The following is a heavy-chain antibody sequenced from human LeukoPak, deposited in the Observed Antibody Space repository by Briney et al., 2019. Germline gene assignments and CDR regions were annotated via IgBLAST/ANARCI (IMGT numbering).Heavy chain of an antibody. V-gene: IGHV3-23*01. CDR1: GFTFSSYA. J-gene: IGHJ4*02. CDR3: AKSSEDYGDYVF. CDR2: ISGSGGST. Sequence: PGRSLTLSCAAAGFTFSSYAMSWVRHAPGKGLEWVSAISGSGGSTYYAGSVRGRFTISRDNSKNTLYLQMNSLRAEDTAVYYCAKSSEDYGDYVFWGQGTLVTVSS. D-gene: IGHD4-17*01.